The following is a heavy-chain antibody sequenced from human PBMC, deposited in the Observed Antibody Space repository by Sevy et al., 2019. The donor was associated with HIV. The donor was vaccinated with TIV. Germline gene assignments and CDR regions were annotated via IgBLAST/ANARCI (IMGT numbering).Heavy chain of an antibody. J-gene: IGHJ3*02. CDR1: GFTFSSYA. V-gene: IGHV3-30-3*01. CDR3: ARAPVGYYDSSGLDAFHI. D-gene: IGHD3-22*01. CDR2: ISYDGSNK. Sequence: GGSLRLSCAASGFTFSSYAMHWVRQAPGKGLEWVAVISYDGSNKYYADSVKGRFTISRDNSKNTLYLQMNSLRAEDTAVYYCARAPVGYYDSSGLDAFHIWGQGTMVTVSS.